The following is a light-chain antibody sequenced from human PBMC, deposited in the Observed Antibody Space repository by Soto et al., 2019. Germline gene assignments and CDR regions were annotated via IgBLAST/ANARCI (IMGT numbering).Light chain of an antibody. Sequence: QAVVTQPASVSGSPGQSITISCTGTSSDVGGYNYVSWYQQHPGTAPKLMIYEVSNRPSGVSDRFSGSRSGNTASLTISGLQAEDESDYYCISYTSSSTWVFGGGTKLTVL. CDR1: SSDVGGYNY. V-gene: IGLV2-14*01. J-gene: IGLJ3*02. CDR3: ISYTSSSTWV. CDR2: EVS.